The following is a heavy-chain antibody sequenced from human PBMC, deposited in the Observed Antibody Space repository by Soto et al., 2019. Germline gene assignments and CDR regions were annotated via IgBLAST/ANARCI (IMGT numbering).Heavy chain of an antibody. CDR3: ARGRRTTFVELLDPTYYYGMDV. V-gene: IGHV1-69*13. J-gene: IGHJ6*02. CDR1: GGTFSSYA. D-gene: IGHD3-10*01. Sequence: SVKVSCKASGGTFSSYAISWVRQAPGQGLEWMGGIIPIFGTANYAQKFQGRVTITADESTSTAYMELSSLRSEDTAVYYCARGRRTTFVELLDPTYYYGMDVWGQRTTVTVSS. CDR2: IIPIFGTA.